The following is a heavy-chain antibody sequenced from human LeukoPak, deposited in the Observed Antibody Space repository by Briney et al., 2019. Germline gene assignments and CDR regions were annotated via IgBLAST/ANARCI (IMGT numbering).Heavy chain of an antibody. J-gene: IGHJ4*02. V-gene: IGHV1-2*02. CDR2: INPNSGST. Sequence: GASVKVSCKASGYTFTGYYMHWVRQAPGQGLEWMGWINPNSGSTNYAQKFQGRVTMTRDTSISTAYMELSRLRSDDTAVYYCATFNYDSSGYYASSVDYWGQGTLVTVSS. CDR1: GYTFTGYY. D-gene: IGHD3-22*01. CDR3: ATFNYDSSGYYASSVDY.